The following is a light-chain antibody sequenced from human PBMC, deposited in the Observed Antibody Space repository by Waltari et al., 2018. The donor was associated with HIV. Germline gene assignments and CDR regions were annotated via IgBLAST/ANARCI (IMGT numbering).Light chain of an antibody. Sequence: IVLTQSPAALSVFPGQRATLSCRTSPSVGRSLAWYQQKPGQSPRLLVHGASTRATGVPARFSGDGSGTSFTLTISSLQPEDFAVYYCQYYNTWPPMYTFGQGTKLEI. CDR2: GAS. CDR3: QYYNTWPPMYT. V-gene: IGKV3-15*01. J-gene: IGKJ2*01. CDR1: PSVGRS.